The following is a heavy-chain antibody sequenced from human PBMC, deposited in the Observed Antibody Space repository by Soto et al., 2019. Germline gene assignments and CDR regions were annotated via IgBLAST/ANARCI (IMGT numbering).Heavy chain of an antibody. CDR1: GYTFTSYD. Sequence: ASVKVSCKASGYTFTSYDINWVRQATGQGLEWMGWMNPNSGNTGYAQKFKGRVTMTRNTSISTAYTELSSLRSEDTAVYYCARFRHSSGLWEPDYWGQGTLVTVSS. CDR3: ARFRHSSGLWEPDY. J-gene: IGHJ4*02. D-gene: IGHD6-19*01. CDR2: MNPNSGNT. V-gene: IGHV1-8*01.